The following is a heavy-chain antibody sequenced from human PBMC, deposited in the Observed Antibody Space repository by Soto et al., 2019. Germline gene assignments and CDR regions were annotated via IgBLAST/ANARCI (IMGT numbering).Heavy chain of an antibody. J-gene: IGHJ3*02. CDR2: IKQDGNEK. CDR1: GFTFSDYW. Sequence: LRLSCAVSGFTFSDYWMSWVRQAPGKGLEWVANIKQDGNEKYYVDSVKGRFTISRDNAKNSLYLQMNSLRAEDTAVYYCARDRGSSITIFGVPSDAFDIWGQGTMVTVSS. CDR3: ARDRGSSITIFGVPSDAFDI. V-gene: IGHV3-7*01. D-gene: IGHD3-3*01.